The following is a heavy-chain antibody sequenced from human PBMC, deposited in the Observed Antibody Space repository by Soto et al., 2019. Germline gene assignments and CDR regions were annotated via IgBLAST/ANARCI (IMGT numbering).Heavy chain of an antibody. CDR1: GGSFSGYY. Sequence: SETLSLTCAVYGGSFSGYYWSWIRQPPGKGLEWIGEINHSGTTDYNPSLKSRVTISVDTSKNQFSLKLSSVTAADTAVYYCARGLGGYCSSPGCHHWGQGSLVTVSS. V-gene: IGHV4-34*01. CDR3: ARGLGGYCSSPGCHH. D-gene: IGHD2-2*01. J-gene: IGHJ5*02. CDR2: INHSGTT.